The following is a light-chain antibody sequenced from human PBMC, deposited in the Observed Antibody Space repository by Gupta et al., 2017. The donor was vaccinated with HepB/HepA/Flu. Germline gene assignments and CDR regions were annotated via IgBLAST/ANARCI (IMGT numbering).Light chain of an antibody. CDR3: SSYTSSSTLV. J-gene: IGLJ2*01. CDR1: SRDVGDYNY. Sequence: QSALTQPASVSVSPGQSITISCTGTSRDVGDYNYVSWYQQNPGKAPKLLIYDVSHRPSGVSTRFSGSKSGNTASLTISGLQAEDEADYSCSSYTSSSTLVFGGGTKLTVL. V-gene: IGLV2-14*01. CDR2: DVS.